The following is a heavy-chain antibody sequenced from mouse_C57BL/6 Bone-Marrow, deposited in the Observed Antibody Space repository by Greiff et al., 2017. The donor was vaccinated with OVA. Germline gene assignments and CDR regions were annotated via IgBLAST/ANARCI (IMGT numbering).Heavy chain of an antibody. Sequence: QVQLKESGAELVKPGASVKISCKASGYAFSSYWMNWVKQRPGKGLEWIGQIYPGDGDTNYNGKFKGKATLTADKSSSTAYMQLSSLTSEDSAVYFCARQSVWYFDVWGTGTTVTVSS. CDR3: ARQSVWYFDV. J-gene: IGHJ1*03. V-gene: IGHV1-80*01. CDR1: GYAFSSYW. CDR2: IYPGDGDT.